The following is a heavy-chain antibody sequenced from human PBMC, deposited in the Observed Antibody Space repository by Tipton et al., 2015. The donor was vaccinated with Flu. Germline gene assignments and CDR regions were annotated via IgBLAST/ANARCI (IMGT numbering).Heavy chain of an antibody. D-gene: IGHD3-3*01. CDR3: ARGDFWSGYYVDY. Sequence: TLSLTCTVSGGSVSSGSYYWSWIRQHPGKGLEWIGYIYYSGSTNYNPSLKSRVTISVDTSKNQFSLKLSSVTAADTAVYYCARGDFWSGYYVDYWGQGTLVTVSS. CDR2: IYYSGST. J-gene: IGHJ4*02. V-gene: IGHV4-61*01. CDR1: GGSVSSGSYY.